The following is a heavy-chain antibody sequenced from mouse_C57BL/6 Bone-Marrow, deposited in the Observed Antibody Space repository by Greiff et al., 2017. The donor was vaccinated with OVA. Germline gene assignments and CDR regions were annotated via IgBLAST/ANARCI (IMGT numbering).Heavy chain of an antibody. Sequence: VKLQESGAELVRPGASVKLSCKASGYTFTDYYINWVKQRPGQGLEWIARIYPGSGNTYYNEKFKGKATLTAEKSSSTAYMQLSSLTSEDSAVYFCARDSITTVVGYFDYWGQGTTLTVSS. CDR3: ARDSITTVVGYFDY. CDR1: GYTFTDYY. CDR2: IYPGSGNT. V-gene: IGHV1-76*01. D-gene: IGHD1-1*01. J-gene: IGHJ2*01.